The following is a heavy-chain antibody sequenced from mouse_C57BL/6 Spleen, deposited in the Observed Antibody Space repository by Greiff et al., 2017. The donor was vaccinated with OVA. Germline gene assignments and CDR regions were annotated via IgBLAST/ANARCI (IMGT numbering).Heavy chain of an antibody. D-gene: IGHD2-3*01. CDR3: ARDGYYEYYYAMDY. CDR2: ISYDGSN. Sequence: EVKLMESGPGLVKPSQSLSLTCSVTGYSITSGYYWNWIRQFPGNKLEWMGYISYDGSNNYNPSLKNRISITRDTSKNQFFLKLNSVTTEDTATYYCARDGYYEYYYAMDYWGQGTSVTVSS. CDR1: GYSITSGYY. J-gene: IGHJ4*01. V-gene: IGHV3-6*01.